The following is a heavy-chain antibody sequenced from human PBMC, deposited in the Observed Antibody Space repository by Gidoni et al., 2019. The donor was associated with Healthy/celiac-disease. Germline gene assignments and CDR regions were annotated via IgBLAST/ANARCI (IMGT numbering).Heavy chain of an antibody. D-gene: IGHD1-26*01. V-gene: IGHV3-7*01. CDR1: GFTFSSYW. Sequence: GGSLRLSCAASGFTFSSYWMSWVRQAPGKGLEWVANIKQDGSEKYYVDSVKGRFTISRDNAKNSLYLQMNSLRAEDTAVYYCARADSGSFRDLAETHYYYYGMDVWGQGTTVTVSS. CDR2: IKQDGSEK. CDR3: ARADSGSFRDLAETHYYYYGMDV. J-gene: IGHJ6*02.